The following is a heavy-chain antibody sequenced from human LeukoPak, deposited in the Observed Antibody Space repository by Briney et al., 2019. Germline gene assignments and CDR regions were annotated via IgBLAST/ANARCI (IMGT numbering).Heavy chain of an antibody. V-gene: IGHV4-39*01. J-gene: IGHJ4*02. D-gene: IGHD2-2*01. CDR3: ASDPWRDCSSTSCYG. CDR2: IYYSGST. Sequence: SETLSLTCTVSGGSISSSSYYWGWIRQPPGKGLEWIGSIYYSGSTYYNPSLKSRVTISVDTSKNQFSLKLSPVTAADTAVYYCASDPWRDCSSTSCYGWGQGTLVTVSS. CDR1: GGSISSSSYY.